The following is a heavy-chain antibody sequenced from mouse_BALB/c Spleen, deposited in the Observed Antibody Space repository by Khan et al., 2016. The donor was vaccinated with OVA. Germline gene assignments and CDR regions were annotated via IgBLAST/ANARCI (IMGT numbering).Heavy chain of an antibody. CDR1: GFNIKDYY. Sequence: VQLQQSGAELVRPGALVKLSCKASGFNIKDYYMHWVKQRPEQGLEWIGWIDPENGETVYDPKFQGKASITANTSSNTAYLQLSSLTSEDTTVYYCTSSGYSAWFAYWGQGTPVTGSA. V-gene: IGHV14-1*02. CDR3: TSSGYSAWFAY. CDR2: IDPENGET. J-gene: IGHJ3*01.